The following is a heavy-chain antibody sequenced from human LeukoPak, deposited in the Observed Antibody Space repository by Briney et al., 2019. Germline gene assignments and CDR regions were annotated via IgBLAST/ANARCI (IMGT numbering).Heavy chain of an antibody. CDR3: ARSHGDYGDYEAFLDY. CDR1: GYTFTSYY. J-gene: IGHJ4*02. D-gene: IGHD4-17*01. Sequence: ASVKVSCKASGYTFTSYYMHWVRQAPGQGLEWMGIINPSGGSTSYAQKFQGRVTMTRDTSTSTVYMELSSLRSEDTAVYYCARSHGDYGDYEAFLDYWGQGTLVTVSS. V-gene: IGHV1-46*01. CDR2: INPSGGST.